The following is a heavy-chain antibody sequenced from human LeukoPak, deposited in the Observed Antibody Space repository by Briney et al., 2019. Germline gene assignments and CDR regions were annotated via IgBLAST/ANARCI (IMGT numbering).Heavy chain of an antibody. CDR1: GFTFSSYA. CDR2: ISYDGSNK. Sequence: GGSLRLSCAASGFTFSSYAMHWVRQAPGKGLEWVAVISYDGSNKYYADSVKGRFTISRDNSKNTLYLQMNSLRAEDTAVYYCARSRGILTGYSVWSQGTLVTVSS. D-gene: IGHD3-9*01. V-gene: IGHV3-30*14. CDR3: ARSRGILTGYSV. J-gene: IGHJ4*02.